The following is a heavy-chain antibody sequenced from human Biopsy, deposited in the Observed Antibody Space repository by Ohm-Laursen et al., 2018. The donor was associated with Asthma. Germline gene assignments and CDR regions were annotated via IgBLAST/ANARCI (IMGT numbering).Heavy chain of an antibody. CDR1: VGTFSRYA. D-gene: IGHD3-10*01. CDR3: ARCGIQGVRFWGMDV. V-gene: IGHV1-69*01. J-gene: IGHJ6*02. CDR2: IIPIFGTA. Sequence: SSVKASCKTSVGTFSRYAISWVRQAPGQGLGWMGGIIPIFGTANSAQKFQGRVTITADESTSTAYLELSSLRSEDPAVYYCARCGIQGVRFWGMDVWGQGTTVTVSS.